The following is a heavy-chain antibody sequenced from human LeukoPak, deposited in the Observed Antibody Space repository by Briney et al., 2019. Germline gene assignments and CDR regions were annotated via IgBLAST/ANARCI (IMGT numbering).Heavy chain of an antibody. Sequence: KTSETLSLTCTVSGGSIRSHYWSWIRQPPGKGLEWIGYIYYSGSTNYNPSLKSRVTISVDTSKNQFSLKLSSVTAADTAVYYCARLWATYYFDYWGQGTLVTVSS. D-gene: IGHD1-26*01. CDR2: IYYSGST. CDR1: GGSIRSHY. J-gene: IGHJ4*02. V-gene: IGHV4-59*11. CDR3: ARLWATYYFDY.